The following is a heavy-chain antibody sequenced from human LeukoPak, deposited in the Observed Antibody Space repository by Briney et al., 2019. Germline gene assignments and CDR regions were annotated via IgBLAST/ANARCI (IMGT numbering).Heavy chain of an antibody. CDR3: ARRLWSGSYKLFDY. CDR1: GGSFSGYY. V-gene: IGHV4-34*01. Sequence: PSETLSLTCAVYGGSFSGYYWSWIRQPPGKGLEWIGEINHSGSTNYNPSLKSRVTISVDTSKNQFSLKLSSVTAADTAAYYCARRLWSGSYKLFDYWGQGTLVTVSS. CDR2: INHSGST. J-gene: IGHJ4*02. D-gene: IGHD3-3*01.